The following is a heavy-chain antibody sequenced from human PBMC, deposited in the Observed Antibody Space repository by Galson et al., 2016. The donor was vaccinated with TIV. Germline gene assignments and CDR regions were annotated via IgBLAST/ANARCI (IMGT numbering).Heavy chain of an antibody. V-gene: IGHV1-69*13. CDR1: GGTFSNYA. D-gene: IGHD6-19*01. CDR2: IIPIFDTT. Sequence: SVKVSCKASGGTFSNYAISWVRQAPGQGLEWMGGIIPIFDTTSYAQNFQGRVTFTADDSTSTAYMELSSLRSEDTAVYYCASPVAGTGGRWYYFDYWGPGTRVTVSS. J-gene: IGHJ4*02. CDR3: ASPVAGTGGRWYYFDY.